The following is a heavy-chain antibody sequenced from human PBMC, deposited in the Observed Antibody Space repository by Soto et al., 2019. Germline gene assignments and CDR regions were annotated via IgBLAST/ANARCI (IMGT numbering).Heavy chain of an antibody. D-gene: IGHD2-15*01. V-gene: IGHV3-30*18. J-gene: IGHJ5*02. CDR3: AKDQGYCSGGSCYSGNWFDP. CDR2: ISYDGSNK. Sequence: QVQLVESGGGVVQPGRSLRLSCAASGFTFSSYGMHWVRQAPGKGLEWVAVISYDGSNKYYADSVKGRFTISRDNSKNTLYMQMNSLRGEDTAVYYCAKDQGYCSGGSCYSGNWFDPWGQGTLVTVSS. CDR1: GFTFSSYG.